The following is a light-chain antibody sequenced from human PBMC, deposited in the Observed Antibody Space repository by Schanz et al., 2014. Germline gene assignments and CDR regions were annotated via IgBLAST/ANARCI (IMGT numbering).Light chain of an antibody. CDR3: AAWDDSLNGHVV. CDR2: ENI. CDR1: SSNIGSNP. Sequence: QSVLTQPPSASGTPGQSVTISCSGSSSNIGSNPVNWYQQVPGTAPKLLIYENIQRPSGVPVRFSGSKSGTSASLAISGLQSEDEAHYYCAAWDDSLNGHVVFGGGTKLTVL. J-gene: IGLJ2*01. V-gene: IGLV1-44*01.